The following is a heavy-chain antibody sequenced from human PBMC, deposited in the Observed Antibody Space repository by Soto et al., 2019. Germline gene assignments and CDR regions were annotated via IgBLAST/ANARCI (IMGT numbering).Heavy chain of an antibody. J-gene: IGHJ5*02. CDR3: ASRPVMEVAQYGNWFDP. CDR1: GGAFSSYP. Sequence: SVKVSCKASGGAFSSYPINGVLQSPLQWLEWMGGIIPFFGTTHSAQKFHDRLTITADESTSTTYMELSSLRSEDTAVYYCASRPVMEVAQYGNWFDPWGQGTLVTVSS. CDR2: IIPFFGTT. V-gene: IGHV1-69*13. D-gene: IGHD2-15*01.